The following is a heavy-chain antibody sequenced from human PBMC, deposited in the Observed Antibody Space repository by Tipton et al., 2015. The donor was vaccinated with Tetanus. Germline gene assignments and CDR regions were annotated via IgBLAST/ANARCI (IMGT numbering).Heavy chain of an antibody. CDR1: DGSFNAYY. CDR2: IYYNGNT. V-gene: IGHV4-59*04. J-gene: IGHJ5*02. Sequence: GLVKPSETLSLTCGVSDGSFNAYYWSWIRQSPGKGLEWIGNIYYNGNTLQNPSLKSRVTISLHKSKNQFSLKLRSVTAADTAVYYCARSADNWFDPWGQGTLVTVSS. CDR3: ARSADNWFDP.